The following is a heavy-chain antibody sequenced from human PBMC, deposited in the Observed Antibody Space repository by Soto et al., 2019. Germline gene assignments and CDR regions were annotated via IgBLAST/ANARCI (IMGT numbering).Heavy chain of an antibody. Sequence: EVQLVESGGGLVQPGGSLRLSCAVSGFTLSSYWMHWVRQVPGKGLVWVSRMNSDGSSTSYADSVKGRFTISRDNAKNTLYLQMNSLRGDDPGLSSCARVGFSGGSGIDYWGHGKLVTVTS. CDR3: ARVGFSGGSGIDY. CDR1: GFTLSSYW. J-gene: IGHJ4*01. V-gene: IGHV3-74*01. CDR2: MNSDGSST. D-gene: IGHD2-15*01.